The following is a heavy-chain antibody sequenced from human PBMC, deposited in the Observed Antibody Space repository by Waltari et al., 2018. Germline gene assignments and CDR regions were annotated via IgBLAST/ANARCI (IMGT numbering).Heavy chain of an antibody. D-gene: IGHD4-17*01. V-gene: IGHV4-39*07. J-gene: IGHJ6*02. CDR1: GGSISSSSYY. CDR3: ARDRRVTVTTYVDV. CDR2: IYYSGST. Sequence: QLQLQESGPGLVKPSDTLSLTCTVSGGSISSSSYYWGWIRQPPGKGLEWIGSIYYSGSTYYNPSLKSRVTISVDTSKNQFSLKLSSVTAADTAVYYCARDRRVTVTTYVDVWGQGTTVTVSS.